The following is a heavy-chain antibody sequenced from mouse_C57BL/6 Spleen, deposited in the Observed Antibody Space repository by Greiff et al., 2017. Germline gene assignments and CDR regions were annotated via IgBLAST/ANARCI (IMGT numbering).Heavy chain of an antibody. J-gene: IGHJ4*01. CDR2: IWSGGST. V-gene: IGHV2-2*01. CDR3: ASYYYGSSLFYAMDY. CDR1: GFSLTSYG. Sequence: VQRVESGPGLVQPSQSLSITCTVSGFSLTSYGVHWVRQSPGKGLEWLGVIWSGGSTDYNAAFISRLSISKDNSKSQVFFKMNSLQADDTAIYYCASYYYGSSLFYAMDYWGQGTSVTVSS. D-gene: IGHD1-1*01.